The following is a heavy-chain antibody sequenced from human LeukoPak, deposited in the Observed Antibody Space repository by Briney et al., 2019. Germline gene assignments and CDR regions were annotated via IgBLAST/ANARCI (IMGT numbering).Heavy chain of an antibody. CDR3: ARDRMISGSYYGGGDY. D-gene: IGHD1-26*01. Sequence: ASVKVSCKASGYTFTSYYIHWVRQAPGQGLEWMGIINPSGGSTSYAQKFQGRVTMTRDTSTTTVYMELSSLRSEDTAVYYCARDRMISGSYYGGGDYWGQGTLVTVSS. V-gene: IGHV1-46*01. J-gene: IGHJ4*02. CDR1: GYTFTSYY. CDR2: INPSGGST.